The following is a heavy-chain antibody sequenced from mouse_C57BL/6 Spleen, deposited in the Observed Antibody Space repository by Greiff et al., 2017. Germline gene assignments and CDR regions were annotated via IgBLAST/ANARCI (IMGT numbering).Heavy chain of an antibody. CDR1: GFTFSDYG. D-gene: IGHD4-1*01. J-gene: IGHJ2*01. Sequence: EVKLVESGGGLVKPGGSLKLSCAASGFTFSDYGMHWVRQAPEKGLEWVAYISSGSSTIYYADTVKGRFTISRDNAKNTLFLQMTSLRSEDTAMYYCARQGLGREGVYYFDCWGQGTTLTVSS. CDR2: ISSGSSTI. V-gene: IGHV5-17*01. CDR3: ARQGLGREGVYYFDC.